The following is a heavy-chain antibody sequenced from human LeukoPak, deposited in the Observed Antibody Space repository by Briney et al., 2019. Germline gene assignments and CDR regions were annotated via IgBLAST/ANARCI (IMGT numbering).Heavy chain of an antibody. V-gene: IGHV3-30-3*01. CDR3: AREGTVFDY. Sequence: GGSLRLSCAASGFTFSSYAMHWVRRAPGKGLEWVAVISYDGSNKYYADSVKGRFTISRDNSKNTLYLQMNSLRAEDTAVYYCAREGTVFDYWGQGPLVTVSS. J-gene: IGHJ4*02. CDR2: ISYDGSNK. CDR1: GFTFSSYA. D-gene: IGHD4-11*01.